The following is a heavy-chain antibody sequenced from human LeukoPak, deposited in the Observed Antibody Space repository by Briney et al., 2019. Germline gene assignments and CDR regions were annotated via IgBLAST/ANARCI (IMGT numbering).Heavy chain of an antibody. CDR2: ISWNSGSI. J-gene: IGHJ4*02. Sequence: GGSLRLSCAASGFTFNNFAMHWVRQAPGRGLEWVSGISWNSGSIGYADSVKGRFTISRDNAKSYLYLQMNSLGAEDVALYYCAKGRGTPQLAALDFWGQGTRVTVSS. CDR1: GFTFNNFA. CDR3: AKGRGTPQLAALDF. V-gene: IGHV3-9*03. D-gene: IGHD6-13*01.